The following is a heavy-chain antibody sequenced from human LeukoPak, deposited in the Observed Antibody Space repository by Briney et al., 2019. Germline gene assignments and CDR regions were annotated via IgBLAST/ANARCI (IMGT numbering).Heavy chain of an antibody. CDR1: GRSFSGYY. J-gene: IGHJ4*02. CDR3: ARGSTSGH. Sequence: SETLSLTCAVYGRSFSGYYWSWIRQPPGKGLEWIGEINHSGSTNYNPSLKSRVTISVDTSKNQFSLKLSSVTAADTAVYYRARGSTSGHWGQGTLVTVSS. D-gene: IGHD3-10*01. V-gene: IGHV4-34*01. CDR2: INHSGST.